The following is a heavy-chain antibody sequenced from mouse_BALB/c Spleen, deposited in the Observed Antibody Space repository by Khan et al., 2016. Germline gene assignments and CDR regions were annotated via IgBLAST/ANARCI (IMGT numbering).Heavy chain of an antibody. CDR1: GYSITSDYA. CDR2: ITYSGST. CDR3: ARSSNWDSFGY. D-gene: IGHD4-1*01. J-gene: IGHJ3*01. V-gene: IGHV3-2*02. Sequence: EVQLQESGPGLVKPSQSLSLTCTVTGYSITSDYAWNWIRQFPGNKLEWMACITYSGSTSYNPSLKSRISITRDTSKNEFFLQLTSVTAEDTASYFCARSSNWDSFGYWGQGTLVAVAA.